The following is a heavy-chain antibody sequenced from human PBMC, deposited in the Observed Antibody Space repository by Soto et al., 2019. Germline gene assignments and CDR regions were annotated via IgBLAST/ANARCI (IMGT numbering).Heavy chain of an antibody. V-gene: IGHV3-23*01. J-gene: IGHJ6*02. D-gene: IGHD3-9*01. CDR1: GFTFSSYA. CDR2: TSGSGGST. CDR3: AKESEIGRYFLYGMDV. Sequence: GGSLRLSCAASGFTFSSYAMSWVRQAPGNGLEWVSATSGSGGSTYYAASVKGRFTISRDNSKNTLYLQMNSLRAEDTAVYYSAKESEIGRYFLYGMDVWGQGTTVTVSS.